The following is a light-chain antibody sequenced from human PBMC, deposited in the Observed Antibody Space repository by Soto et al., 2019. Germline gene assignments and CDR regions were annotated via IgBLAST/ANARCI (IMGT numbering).Light chain of an antibody. CDR2: DAS. CDR1: QSVSSY. J-gene: IGKJ5*01. V-gene: IGKV3-11*01. CDR3: QQYGSNWPIT. Sequence: EIVLTQSPATLSLSPRERATLSCRASQSVSSYLAWYQQKPGQAPRLLIYDASNRATGIPARFSGSGSGTDFTLTISRLEAEDFAVYYCQQYGSNWPITFGQGTRLEIK.